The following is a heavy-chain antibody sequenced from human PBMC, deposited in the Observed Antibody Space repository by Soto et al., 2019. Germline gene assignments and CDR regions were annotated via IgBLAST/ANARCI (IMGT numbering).Heavy chain of an antibody. Sequence: QVQLVQSGAEVKEPGASVKVSCKPSGYTFTNYGIIWVRQAPGQGLEWMGWISTYNGHTNYAQKVQGRVTMTTDTFTSTAYMELRSLRSDDTAVYYCARHMTTGTFDIWGQGTMVTVSS. V-gene: IGHV1-18*01. D-gene: IGHD4-17*01. CDR1: GYTFTNYG. J-gene: IGHJ3*02. CDR2: ISTYNGHT. CDR3: ARHMTTGTFDI.